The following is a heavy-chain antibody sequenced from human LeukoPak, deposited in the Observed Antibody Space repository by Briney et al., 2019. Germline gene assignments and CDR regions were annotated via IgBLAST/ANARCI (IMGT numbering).Heavy chain of an antibody. CDR1: GGSISSGGYY. CDR3: ARGDYYYYYMDV. J-gene: IGHJ6*03. CDR2: IDYSGNT. V-gene: IGHV4-39*07. Sequence: SETLSLTCTVSGGSISSGGYYWGWIRQPPGKGLEWIGTIDYSGNTYYSPSLKSRATISIDTSKNQFSLKLSSVTAADTAVYYCARGDYYYYYMDVWGKGTTVTVSS.